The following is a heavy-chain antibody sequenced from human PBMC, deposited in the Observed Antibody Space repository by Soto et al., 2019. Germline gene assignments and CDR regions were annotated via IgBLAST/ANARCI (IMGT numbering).Heavy chain of an antibody. CDR2: ISSSSSTI. CDR3: ASEYDYGDLNYYYYGMDV. J-gene: IGHJ6*02. V-gene: IGHV3-48*02. CDR1: GFTFSSYS. Sequence: EVQLVESGGGLVQPGGSLRLSCAASGFTFSSYSMNWVRQAPGKGLEWVSYISSSSSTIYYADSVKGRFTISRDNAKNSLYMQMNSLRDEYTAVYYCASEYDYGDLNYYYYGMDVWGQGTTVNVSS. D-gene: IGHD4-17*01.